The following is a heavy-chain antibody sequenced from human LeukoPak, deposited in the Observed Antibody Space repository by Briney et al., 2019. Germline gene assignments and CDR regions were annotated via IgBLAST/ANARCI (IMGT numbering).Heavy chain of an antibody. D-gene: IGHD5-24*01. V-gene: IGHV1-18*01. J-gene: IGHJ4*02. Sequence: GASVKVSCKASGYTFTTYGISWVRQAPGQGLEWMGWISGYNGNTNYAQKFQGRVTMTTDTSTTTAYMDVRSLRSDDTAVYYCARVGHRDEDHLDYWGQGTLVTVSS. CDR2: ISGYNGNT. CDR1: GYTFTTYG. CDR3: ARVGHRDEDHLDY.